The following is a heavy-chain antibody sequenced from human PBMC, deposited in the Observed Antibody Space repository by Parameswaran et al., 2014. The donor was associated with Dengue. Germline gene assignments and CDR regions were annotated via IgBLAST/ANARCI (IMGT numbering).Heavy chain of an antibody. D-gene: IGHD6-6*01. CDR3: AHRIAARPFSY. Sequence: RWIRQPPGKALEWLALIYWDDDKRYSPSLKSRLTITKDTSKNQVVLTMTNMDPVDTATYYCAHRIAARPFSYWGQGTLVTVSS. V-gene: IGHV2-5*08. CDR2: IYWDDDK. J-gene: IGHJ4*02.